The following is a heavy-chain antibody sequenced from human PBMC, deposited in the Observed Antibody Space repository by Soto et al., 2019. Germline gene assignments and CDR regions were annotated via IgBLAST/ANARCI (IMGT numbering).Heavy chain of an antibody. D-gene: IGHD6-13*01. CDR3: AKDYTAGIAAAGSAEYFQH. CDR2: ISASGGST. V-gene: IGHV3-23*01. CDR1: GFTFSSYA. Sequence: GGSLRPSCAASGFTFSSYAMSWVRQAPGKGLEWVSAISASGGSTYYADSVKGRFTISRDNSKNTLYLQMNSLRAEDTDVYYCAKDYTAGIAAAGSAEYFQHWGQGTLVTVSS. J-gene: IGHJ1*01.